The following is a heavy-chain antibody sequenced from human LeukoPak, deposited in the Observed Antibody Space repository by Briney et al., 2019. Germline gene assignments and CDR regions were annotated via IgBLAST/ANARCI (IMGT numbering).Heavy chain of an antibody. D-gene: IGHD3-10*01. CDR1: GYTLTELS. Sequence: GASVKVSCKVSGYTLTELSMHWVRQAPGKGLEWMGGFDPEDGETIYAQKFQGRVTMTEDTSTDTAYMELSSLRSEDTAVYYCARAPTLLWFGELLYRSGATLDYWGQGTLVTVSS. J-gene: IGHJ4*02. CDR2: FDPEDGET. V-gene: IGHV1-24*01. CDR3: ARAPTLLWFGELLYRSGATLDY.